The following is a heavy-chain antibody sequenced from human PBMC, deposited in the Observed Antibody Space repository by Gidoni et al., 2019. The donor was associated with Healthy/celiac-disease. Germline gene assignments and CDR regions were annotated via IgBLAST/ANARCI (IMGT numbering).Heavy chain of an antibody. V-gene: IGHV2-26*01. D-gene: IGHD3-9*01. CDR2: IFSNDER. CDR3: ARIKSAGRYFDWLLHFDY. Sequence: QVPLKESGPVLAKPTATLTRTCAGPGFFLSNASIGVSWIRQPPGKALEWLANIFSNDERSYSTSLKCRLTISKDTTKSQVVLTMTNMDPVDTATYCGARIKSAGRYFDWLLHFDYWGQGTLVTVSS. J-gene: IGHJ4*02. CDR1: GFFLSNASIG.